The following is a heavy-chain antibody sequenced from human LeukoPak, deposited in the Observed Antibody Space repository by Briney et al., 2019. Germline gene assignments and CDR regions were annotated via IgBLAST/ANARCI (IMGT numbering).Heavy chain of an antibody. CDR1: GFTFSVSW. V-gene: IGHV3-7*01. CDR3: AKDPRITMIVVVPYYFDY. J-gene: IGHJ4*02. D-gene: IGHD3-22*01. CDR2: IKYDGNEK. Sequence: GGSLRLSCAASGFTFSVSWMSWVRQAPGKGLEWVANIKYDGNEKYYVDSVKGRFTISRDNSKNTLYLQMNSLRAEDTAVYYCAKDPRITMIVVVPYYFDYWGQGTLVTVSS.